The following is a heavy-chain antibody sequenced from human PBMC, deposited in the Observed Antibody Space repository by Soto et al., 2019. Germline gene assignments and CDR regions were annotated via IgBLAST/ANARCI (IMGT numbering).Heavy chain of an antibody. J-gene: IGHJ4*02. CDR2: VYYRGRS. CDR1: GACVTNSSYY. Sequence: ETLSVTCTDSGACVTNSSYYWGWIRQSPGKGLEWIGSVYYRGRSYSKSSVKSRVTISVDTSKNRFSLSLNSVTASDTAVYFCVSQRTTVPTQAYFDYWGPGALVTVSS. CDR3: VSQRTTVPTQAYFDY. D-gene: IGHD4-17*01. V-gene: IGHV4-39*01.